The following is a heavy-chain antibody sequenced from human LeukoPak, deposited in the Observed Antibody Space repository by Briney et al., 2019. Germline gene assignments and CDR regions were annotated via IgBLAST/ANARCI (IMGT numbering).Heavy chain of an antibody. Sequence: ASVKVSCKASGYTFTGYYMHWVRQAPGQGLEWMGWINPNSGGTNYAQRLQGRVTMTTDTATSTAYMDLRSLKSDDTAGYYCARDAGSGVVDYWGQGTLVTVSS. CDR3: ARDAGSGVVDY. CDR2: INPNSGGT. D-gene: IGHD2-15*01. CDR1: GYTFTGYY. J-gene: IGHJ4*02. V-gene: IGHV1-2*02.